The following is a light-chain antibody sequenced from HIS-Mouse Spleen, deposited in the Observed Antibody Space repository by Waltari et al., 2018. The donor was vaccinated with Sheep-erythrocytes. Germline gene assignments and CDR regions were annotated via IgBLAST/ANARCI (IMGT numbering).Light chain of an antibody. CDR1: KLGDKY. Sequence: SYELTQPPSVSVSPGQTASITCSGDKLGDKYACWYQQKPGHSPVLVIYQDSKRPSGSPERFSGANSGNTATLTISGTQAMEEADYYCQAWDSSTVVFGGGTKLTVL. V-gene: IGLV3-1*01. CDR2: QDS. J-gene: IGLJ2*01. CDR3: QAWDSSTVV.